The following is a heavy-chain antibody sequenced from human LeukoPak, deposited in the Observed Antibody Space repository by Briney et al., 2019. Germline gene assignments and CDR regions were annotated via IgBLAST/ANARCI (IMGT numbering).Heavy chain of an antibody. CDR1: GASISTYY. V-gene: IGHV4-59*01. D-gene: IGHD6-6*01. CDR2: IYYSGST. CDR3: ARGRKLDTYYYYYYMDV. J-gene: IGHJ6*03. Sequence: PSETLSLTCTVSGASISTYYWSWIRQPPGKGPECIGYIYYSGSTNYNPSLKSRVTISVDTSKNQFSLKLSSVTAADTAVYYCARGRKLDTYYYYYYMDVWGKGTTVTVSS.